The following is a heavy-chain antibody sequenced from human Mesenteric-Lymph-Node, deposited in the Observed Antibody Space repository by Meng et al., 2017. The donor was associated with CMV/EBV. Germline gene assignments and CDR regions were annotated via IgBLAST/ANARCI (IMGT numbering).Heavy chain of an antibody. CDR2: IYFSGSA. V-gene: IGHV4-61*08. J-gene: IGHJ2*01. CDR3: ARVGFNNWYFDL. CDR1: GDYLISADYF. D-gene: IGHD2-2*03. Sequence: LSGDYLISADYFWSWIRQPPGKELEWIGNIYFSGSATLKSSLKGRVTTSVDTSKNQFSLMLKSVTAADTAVYYCARVGFNNWYFDLWGRGTLVTVSS.